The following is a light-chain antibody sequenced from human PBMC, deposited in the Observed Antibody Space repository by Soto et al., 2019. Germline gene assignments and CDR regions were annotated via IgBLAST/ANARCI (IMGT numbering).Light chain of an antibody. CDR2: ADS. J-gene: IGKJ5*01. V-gene: IGKV3-11*01. CDR3: QQRYNWPIT. Sequence: EIVLTQSPGTVSLSPGETATLSCRASQSVSGYIGWYHKKPGQDPRLLIYADSSRATGIPARFSGSGSGTDFNLTISRLETEDFSVYDCQQRYNWPITFGQGTRLEIK. CDR1: QSVSGY.